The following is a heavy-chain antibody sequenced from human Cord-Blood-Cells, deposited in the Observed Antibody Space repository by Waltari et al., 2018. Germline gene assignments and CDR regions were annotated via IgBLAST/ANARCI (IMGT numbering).Heavy chain of an antibody. CDR2: INTSGGST. Sequence: QVQLVQSGAEVKKPWASVKVSCKASGYTFTSYYITWCQQAPGQGLEWMGIINTSGGSTSYAQKFQGRVNMTRDTSTSTVYMELSSLRSEDTAVYYCARDIRPYLSSSSFDYWGQGTLVTVSS. CDR1: GYTFTSYY. J-gene: IGHJ4*02. D-gene: IGHD6-6*01. CDR3: ARDIRPYLSSSSFDY. V-gene: IGHV1-46*01.